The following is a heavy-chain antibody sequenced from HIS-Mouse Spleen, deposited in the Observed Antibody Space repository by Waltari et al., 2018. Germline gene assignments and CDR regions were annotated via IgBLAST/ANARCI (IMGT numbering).Heavy chain of an antibody. CDR1: GFTFSRYA. J-gene: IGHJ3*02. CDR3: SRDSITIFGVPYTPDAFDI. V-gene: IGHV3-30-3*01. CDR2: ISDDGSNK. Sequence: QVQLVESGGGVVQPGRSLRLSCAASGFTFSRYAMHWVRQAPGKGVGWVAVISDDGSNKYYADSVKGLFTISRDNSKNTLYLQMNSLRAEDTAVYYCSRDSITIFGVPYTPDAFDIWGQGTMVTVSS. D-gene: IGHD3-3*01.